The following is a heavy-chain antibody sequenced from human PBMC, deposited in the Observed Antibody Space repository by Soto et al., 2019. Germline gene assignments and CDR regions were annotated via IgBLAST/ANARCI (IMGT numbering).Heavy chain of an antibody. CDR2: ILHTGGT. CDR1: GGSISGGGFS. V-gene: IGHV4-30-2*01. J-gene: IGHJ4*02. Sequence: ASETLSLTCAVSGGSISGGGFSWSWIRQPPGKGLEWIGYILHTGGTQYNPSLKSRVSMSVDKSKNQFSLHLTSVTAADTAVYYCARLQFGEGFDYWGQGALVTVSS. CDR3: ARLQFGEGFDY. D-gene: IGHD3-10*01.